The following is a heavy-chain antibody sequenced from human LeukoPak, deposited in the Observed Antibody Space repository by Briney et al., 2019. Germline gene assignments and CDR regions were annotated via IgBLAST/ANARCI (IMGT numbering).Heavy chain of an antibody. V-gene: IGHV1-69*05. CDR2: IIPILGTA. Sequence: SVKVSCKASGGTFSSYAINWVRQAPGQGLEWMGGIIPILGTANYAQKFQGRVTITTDESTSTAYMELSSLRSEDTAVYYCASGSYVWGSYRYTGPFDYWGQGTLVTVSS. J-gene: IGHJ4*02. CDR3: ASGSYVWGSYRYTGPFDY. D-gene: IGHD3-16*02. CDR1: GGTFSSYA.